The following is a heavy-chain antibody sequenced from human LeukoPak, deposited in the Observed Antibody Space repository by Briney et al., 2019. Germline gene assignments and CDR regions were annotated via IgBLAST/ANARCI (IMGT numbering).Heavy chain of an antibody. J-gene: IGHJ4*02. D-gene: IGHD3-22*01. CDR1: GFTFSSYA. Sequence: GGSLRLSCAASGFTFSSYAMTWVRQAPGKGLEWVSAITASGGSTYYADSVKGRFAISRDNSKNTLYLQMNSLRAEDTAVYYCAKDWDRSGQYCFDYWGQGTLVTVSS. CDR3: AKDWDRSGQYCFDY. V-gene: IGHV3-23*01. CDR2: ITASGGST.